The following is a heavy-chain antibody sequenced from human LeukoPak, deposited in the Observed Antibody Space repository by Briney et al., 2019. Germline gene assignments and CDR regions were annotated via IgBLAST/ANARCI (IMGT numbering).Heavy chain of an antibody. V-gene: IGHV4-34*01. D-gene: IGHD6-19*01. CDR1: GGSFSGYY. Sequence: SETLSLTCAVYGGSFSGYYWSWIRQPPGKGLEWIGEINYSGSTNYNPSLKSRVTISVDTSKNQFSLKLSSVTAADTAVYYCARGAVVADYWGQGTLVTVSS. CDR3: ARGAVVADY. J-gene: IGHJ4*02. CDR2: INYSGST.